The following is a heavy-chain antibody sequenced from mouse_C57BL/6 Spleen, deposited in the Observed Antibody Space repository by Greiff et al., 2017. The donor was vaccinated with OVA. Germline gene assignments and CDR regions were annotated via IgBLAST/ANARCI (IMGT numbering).Heavy chain of an antibody. CDR2: IDPETGGT. J-gene: IGHJ1*03. D-gene: IGHD1-1*01. CDR1: GYTFTDYE. Sequence: QVQLQQSGAELVRPGASVTLSCKASGYTFTDYEMHWVKQTPVHGLEWIGAIDPETGGTAYNQKFKGKAILTADKSSSTAYMELRSLTSEDAAVYYWTRRDYGSSLYWYFDVWGTGTTVTVSS. CDR3: TRRDYGSSLYWYFDV. V-gene: IGHV1-15*01.